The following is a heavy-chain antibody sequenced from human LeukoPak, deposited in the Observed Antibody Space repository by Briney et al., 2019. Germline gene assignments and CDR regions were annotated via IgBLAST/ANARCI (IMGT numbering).Heavy chain of an antibody. Sequence: ASVKVSCKASGYTFNTHGLNWVRQAPGQGLEWMGWINTDTGTPTYAQGFTGRFVFSLDTSVSTAYLQISSLKAEDTAVYYCGRATYCRSNIPCIDYWGQGTLVTVSS. CDR2: INTDTGTP. D-gene: IGHD2-2*01. CDR3: GRATYCRSNIPCIDY. CDR1: GYTFNTHG. J-gene: IGHJ4*02. V-gene: IGHV7-4-1*02.